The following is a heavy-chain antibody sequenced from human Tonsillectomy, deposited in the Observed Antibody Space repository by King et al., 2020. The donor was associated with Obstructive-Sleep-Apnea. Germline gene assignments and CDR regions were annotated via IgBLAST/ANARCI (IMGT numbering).Heavy chain of an antibody. CDR1: GYTFTGSY. CDR2: INPKSGGT. Sequence: QLVQSGAEVKKPGASVKVSCKAPGYTFTGSYMHWVRQAPGQGLDWRGWINPKSGGTNNAQKFQGWVTMTRDTSISTAYMELSRLRSDDTAVYYCARSGIFGVADYWGQGTLVTVSS. D-gene: IGHD3-3*01. V-gene: IGHV1-2*04. J-gene: IGHJ4*02. CDR3: ARSGIFGVADY.